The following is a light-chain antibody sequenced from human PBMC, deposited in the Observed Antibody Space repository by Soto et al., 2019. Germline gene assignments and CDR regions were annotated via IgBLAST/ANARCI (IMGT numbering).Light chain of an antibody. CDR2: HAS. J-gene: IGKJ1*01. V-gene: IGKV1-5*01. CDR1: QSIINL. Sequence: DIQVTQSPSTLPASLLDRVTITCRSSQSIINLFPWYDQKPGTAPKLLIYHASTLESGVPSRFSGSGSGTEFTLTISSLQPDDFATYYCQQYNSYSFGQGTKV. CDR3: QQYNSYS.